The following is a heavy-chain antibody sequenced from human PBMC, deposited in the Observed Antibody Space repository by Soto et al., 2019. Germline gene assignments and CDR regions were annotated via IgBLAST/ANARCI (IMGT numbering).Heavy chain of an antibody. CDR1: GGSISSGGYS. D-gene: IGHD3-22*01. V-gene: IGHV4-30-2*01. CDR3: AGGRGGSGYYYYYYGMDV. Sequence: SETLSLTCAVSGGSISSGGYSWSWIRQPPGKGLEWIGYIYHSGSTYYNPSLKSRVTISVDRSKNQFSLKLSSVTAADTAVYYCAGGRGGSGYYYYYYGMDVWGQGTTVTVSS. CDR2: IYHSGST. J-gene: IGHJ6*02.